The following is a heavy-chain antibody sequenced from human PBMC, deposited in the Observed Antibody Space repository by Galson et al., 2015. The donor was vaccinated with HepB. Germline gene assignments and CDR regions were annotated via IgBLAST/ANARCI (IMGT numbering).Heavy chain of an antibody. CDR3: ARGAEGTAMVY. Sequence: SLRLSCAASGFTVSSNYMSWVRQAPGKGLEWVSVIYSGGSTYYADSVKGRFTISRDNSKNTLYLQMNSLRAEDTAVYYCARGAEGTAMVYWGQGTLVTVSS. CDR2: IYSGGST. J-gene: IGHJ4*02. CDR1: GFTVSSNY. V-gene: IGHV3-66*01. D-gene: IGHD5-18*01.